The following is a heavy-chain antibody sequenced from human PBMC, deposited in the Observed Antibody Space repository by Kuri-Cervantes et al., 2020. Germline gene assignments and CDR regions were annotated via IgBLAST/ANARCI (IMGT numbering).Heavy chain of an antibody. D-gene: IGHD3-10*01. V-gene: IGHV4-59*12. CDR2: IYYSGST. J-gene: IGHJ4*02. Sequence: GSLRLSCTVSGGSISSYYWSWIRQPPGKGLEWIGYIYYSGSTNYNPSLKSRVTISVDTSKNQFSLKLSSVTAADTAVYFCVRALGGLLTFWGQGILVTVSS. CDR1: GGSISSYY. CDR3: VRALGGLLTF.